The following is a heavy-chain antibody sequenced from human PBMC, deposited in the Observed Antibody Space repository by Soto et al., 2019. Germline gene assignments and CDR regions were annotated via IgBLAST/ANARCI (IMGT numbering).Heavy chain of an antibody. CDR1: GYTFASYA. Sequence: QVQLVQSGAEVKKPGASVKVSCKASGYTFASYAISWMRQAPGQGLEWMGWISAYNGNTNYAHKLQGRVTMTTDTPTSTAYMERGSLRSDDTAVNYCARGPPPPDYWGQGTLVTVSS. CDR2: ISAYNGNT. CDR3: ARGPPPPDY. V-gene: IGHV1-18*01. J-gene: IGHJ4*02.